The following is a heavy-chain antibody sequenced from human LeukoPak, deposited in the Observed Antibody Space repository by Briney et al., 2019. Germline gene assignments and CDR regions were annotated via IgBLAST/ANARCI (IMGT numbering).Heavy chain of an antibody. D-gene: IGHD2-2*01. CDR2: IYYSGST. CDR3: ARDGSSSTAALYYYYMDV. J-gene: IGHJ6*03. V-gene: IGHV4-59*11. Sequence: SETMSLARTVSGRSISSQYWRWIRQPPGKGLEWVGYIYYSGSTNYNPSLKSRVTISVDTPKNQFSLKLSSVTAADTAVYYCARDGSSSTAALYYYYMDVWGKGTTVTVSS. CDR1: GRSISSQY.